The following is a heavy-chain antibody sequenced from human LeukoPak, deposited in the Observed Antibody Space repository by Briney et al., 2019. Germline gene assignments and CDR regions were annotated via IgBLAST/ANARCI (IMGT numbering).Heavy chain of an antibody. CDR1: GFTFSDYY. CDR2: ISSSGSTI. D-gene: IGHD6-13*01. V-gene: IGHV3-11*01. J-gene: IGHJ4*02. CDR3: AKTGYSSSWDRNFDY. Sequence: PGGSLRLSCAASGFTFSDYYMSWIRQAPGKGLEWVSYISSSGSTIYYADSVKGRFTISRDNTKNSLYLQMNSLRAEDTAVYYCAKTGYSSSWDRNFDYWGQGTLVTVSS.